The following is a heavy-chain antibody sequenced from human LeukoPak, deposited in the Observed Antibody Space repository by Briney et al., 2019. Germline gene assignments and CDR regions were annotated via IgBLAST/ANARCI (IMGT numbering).Heavy chain of an antibody. Sequence: SETLSPTCTVSGDSISSSSYYWGWIRQPPGKGLEWIGTIYYSGSTYYNPSLKSRVTISVDASKNQFSLKLTSVTAADTAVYYCVRLGYPFDYWGQGTLVTVSS. J-gene: IGHJ4*02. CDR3: VRLGYPFDY. V-gene: IGHV4-39*01. CDR2: IYYSGST. CDR1: GDSISSSSYY. D-gene: IGHD3-16*02.